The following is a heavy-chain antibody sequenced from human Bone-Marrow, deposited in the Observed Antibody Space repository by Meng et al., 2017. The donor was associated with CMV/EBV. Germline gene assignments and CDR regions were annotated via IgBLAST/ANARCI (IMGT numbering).Heavy chain of an antibody. Sequence: ASVKVSCKASAYTFTAYYIHWVRQGPEQGLEWMGWINPKSGVTKYAQKFQGRVTMTSDTSINKAYLELTSMRSDDTAVYYWSRGGMISFGGVIVGRWFDPWGQGSLVTVSS. J-gene: IGHJ5*02. CDR3: SRGGMISFGGVIVGRWFDP. CDR1: AYTFTAYY. CDR2: INPKSGVT. D-gene: IGHD3-16*02. V-gene: IGHV1-2*02.